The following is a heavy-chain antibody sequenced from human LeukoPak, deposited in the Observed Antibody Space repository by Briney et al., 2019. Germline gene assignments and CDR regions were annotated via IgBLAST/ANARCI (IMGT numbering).Heavy chain of an antibody. V-gene: IGHV4-30-2*01. CDR1: GGAVSSGVYS. CDR3: ARSRTAYYRYFDS. CDR2: IYHSETT. J-gene: IGHJ4*02. D-gene: IGHD3-22*01. Sequence: KTSETLSLTCTVSGGAVSSGVYSWSWIRQPPGQGLEWIGYIYHSETTYYNPSLQSRVTISVNRSKNQFSLKLTSVTAADTAVYYCARSRTAYYRYFDSWGQGTLVTVSS.